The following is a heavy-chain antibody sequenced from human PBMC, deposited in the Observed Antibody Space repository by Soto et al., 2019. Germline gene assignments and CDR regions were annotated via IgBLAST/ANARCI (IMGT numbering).Heavy chain of an antibody. V-gene: IGHV1-69*11. CDR1: GGTFSSSG. J-gene: IGHJ6*02. D-gene: IGHD3-16*02. CDR3: ARWPQPRYTADPYAVDV. CDR2: IVPSLDTT. Sequence: SVKVSCKASGGTFSSSGFSWVRQAPGQGLEWMGMIVPSLDTTNYAQKFQARVTITADEVTSTAYMELRSLRPEDTAVYYCARWPQPRYTADPYAVDVWGQGTRVTVSS.